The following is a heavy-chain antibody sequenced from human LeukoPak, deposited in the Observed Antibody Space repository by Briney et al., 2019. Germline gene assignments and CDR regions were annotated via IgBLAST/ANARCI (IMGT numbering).Heavy chain of an antibody. D-gene: IGHD2-2*01. V-gene: IGHV3-7*03. Sequence: GGSLRLSCAASGFTFSSYWMSWVRQAPGKGLEWVANIKQDGSEKYYVDSVKGRFTISRDNAKNSLYLQMNSLRAEDTAVYYCAREDIVVVPATYYYYYYGMDVWGQGTTVTVSS. CDR3: AREDIVVVPATYYYYYYGMDV. CDR1: GFTFSSYW. CDR2: IKQDGSEK. J-gene: IGHJ6*02.